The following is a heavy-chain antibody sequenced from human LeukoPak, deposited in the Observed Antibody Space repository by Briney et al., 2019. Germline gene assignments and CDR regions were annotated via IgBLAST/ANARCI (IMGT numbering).Heavy chain of an antibody. CDR2: IYSGGTT. V-gene: IGHV3-53*01. D-gene: IGHD6-13*01. Sequence: GGSLRLSCAASGFTVSSNYMSWVRQAPGKGLEWVSVIYSGGTTYYADSVKGRFTISRDNSKNTLYLRMNSLRAEDTAVYYCARVGSSWPNWYFDLWGRGTLVTVSS. J-gene: IGHJ2*01. CDR3: ARVGSSWPNWYFDL. CDR1: GFTVSSNY.